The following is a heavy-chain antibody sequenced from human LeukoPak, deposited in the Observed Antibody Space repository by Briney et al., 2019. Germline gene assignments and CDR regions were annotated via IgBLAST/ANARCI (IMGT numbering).Heavy chain of an antibody. Sequence: GGSLRVSCAASGFTFSYYAMSWVRQAPGKGLEWVSAISGSGGSTYYAHSVKGRFTISRDNSKNTLYLQMNSLRADDTAVYYCAKELDSSGYFDYWGQGTLVTVSS. V-gene: IGHV3-23*01. CDR1: GFTFSYYA. CDR3: AKELDSSGYFDY. CDR2: ISGSGGST. D-gene: IGHD3-22*01. J-gene: IGHJ4*02.